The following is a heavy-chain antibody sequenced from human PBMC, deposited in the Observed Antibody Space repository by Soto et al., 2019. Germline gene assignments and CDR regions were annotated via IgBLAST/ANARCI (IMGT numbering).Heavy chain of an antibody. CDR3: ARGVVVVPAPPSGPPGGYLDYSYGMGV. J-gene: IGHJ6*04. CDR2: IDPSDSYT. V-gene: IGHV5-10-1*01. D-gene: IGHD2-2*01. CDR1: GYSFTSYW. Sequence: GESLKISCKGSGYSFTSYWISWVRQMPGKGLEWMGRIDPSDSYTNYSPSFQGHVTISADKSISTAYLQWSSLKASDTAMYYWARGVVVVPAPPSGPPGGYLDYSYGMGVWGKGTTVTVSS.